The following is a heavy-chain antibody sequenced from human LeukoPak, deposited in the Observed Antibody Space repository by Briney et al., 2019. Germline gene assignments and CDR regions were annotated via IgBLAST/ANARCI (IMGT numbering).Heavy chain of an antibody. CDR1: GGSISSSSYY. CDR3: ARRRGGKGAIFDY. D-gene: IGHD4-23*01. J-gene: IGHJ4*02. CDR2: IYYSGST. V-gene: IGHV4-39*01. Sequence: SETLSLTCTVSGGSISSSSYYWGWIRQPPGKGLEWIGSIYYSGSTYYNPSLKSRVTISVDTSKNQFSLKLSSVTAADTAVYYCARRRGGKGAIFDYWGQGTLVTVSS.